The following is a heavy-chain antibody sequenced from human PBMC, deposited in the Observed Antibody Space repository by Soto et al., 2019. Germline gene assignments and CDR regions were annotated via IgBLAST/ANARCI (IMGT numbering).Heavy chain of an antibody. CDR2: INPSGGHT. Sequence: QVQLVQSWAEVKKPGASVKVSCKASGNTFSNYYIHWVRQAPGQGLEWMGIINPSGGHTTYAQKFLGRVTMTRDTSTSTLYMELTSLRSEDTAVYYCARGGHVVVVTAAFDYWGQGTLVTVSS. CDR1: GNTFSNYY. V-gene: IGHV1-46*03. J-gene: IGHJ4*02. CDR3: ARGGHVVVVTAAFDY. D-gene: IGHD2-21*02.